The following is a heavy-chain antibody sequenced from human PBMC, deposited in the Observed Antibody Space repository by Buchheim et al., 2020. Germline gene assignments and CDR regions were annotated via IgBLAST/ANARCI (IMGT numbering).Heavy chain of an antibody. CDR3: ARGYRDWYFDL. CDR1: RFSFSSYW. J-gene: IGHJ2*01. V-gene: IGHV3-7*01. D-gene: IGHD1-14*01. CDR2: INQDGSET. Sequence: EVQLVESGGGLVQPGGSLRLSCEASRFSFSSYWMSWVRQAPGKGLEWVANINQDGSETNYVDSVKGRFTISRDNARHSLHLQMNSLRAEDTAVYYCARGYRDWYFDLWGRGTL.